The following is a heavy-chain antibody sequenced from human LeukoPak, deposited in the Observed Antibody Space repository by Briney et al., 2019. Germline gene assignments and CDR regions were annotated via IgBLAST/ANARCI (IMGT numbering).Heavy chain of an antibody. V-gene: IGHV1-2*02. D-gene: IGHD6-19*01. J-gene: IGHJ4*02. Sequence: GASVTVSCKASGYTFTGYYMHWVRQAPGQGLEWMGWINPNSGGTNYAQQFQSSVTMTRDTSTSTAYMELSRLRSDDTAVYYCARKGGESSGWFTRIDYFDYWGQGTLVTVSS. CDR1: GYTFTGYY. CDR2: INPNSGGT. CDR3: ARKGGESSGWFTRIDYFDY.